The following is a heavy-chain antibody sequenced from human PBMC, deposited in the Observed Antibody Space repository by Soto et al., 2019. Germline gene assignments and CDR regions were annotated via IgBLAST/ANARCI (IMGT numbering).Heavy chain of an antibody. Sequence: PSETLSLTCTVSGGSISSYYCSWIRQPPGKGLEWIGYIYYSGSTNNNPSLKSRVTISVDTSKNQFSLKLSSVTAADTAMYYCARLNYYDSTGTIDYWGQGTLVTVSS. J-gene: IGHJ4*02. V-gene: IGHV4-59*01. D-gene: IGHD3-22*01. CDR2: IYYSGST. CDR3: ARLNYYDSTGTIDY. CDR1: GGSISSYY.